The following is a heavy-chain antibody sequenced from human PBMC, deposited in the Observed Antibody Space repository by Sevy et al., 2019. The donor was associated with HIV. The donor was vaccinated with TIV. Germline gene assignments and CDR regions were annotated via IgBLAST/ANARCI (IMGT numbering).Heavy chain of an antibody. CDR1: GGSISSSSYY. Sequence: SETLSLTCTVSGGSISSSSYYWGWIRQPPGKGLEWIGSIYYSGSTYYNPFLKSRVTISVDTSKNQFSLKLSSVTAADTAVYYCARQTREFDCSGGSCYPIYYFDYWGQGTLVTVSS. CDR2: IYYSGST. J-gene: IGHJ4*02. V-gene: IGHV4-39*01. CDR3: ARQTREFDCSGGSCYPIYYFDY. D-gene: IGHD2-15*01.